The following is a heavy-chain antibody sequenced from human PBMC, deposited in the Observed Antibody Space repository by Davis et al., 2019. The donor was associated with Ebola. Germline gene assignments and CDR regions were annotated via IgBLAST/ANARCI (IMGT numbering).Heavy chain of an antibody. J-gene: IGHJ4*02. CDR2: VSHDGSKK. D-gene: IGHD5-24*01. CDR3: AKEEMNGPGDY. CDR1: GFTFSNYG. V-gene: IGHV3-30*18. Sequence: PGGSLRLSCAASGFTFSNYGMHWVRQAPGKGLEWVAIVSHDGSKKYYADSVRGRFTISRDNSKKTLYLEMNSLRADDTAVYFCAKEEMNGPGDYWGQGTLVTVSS.